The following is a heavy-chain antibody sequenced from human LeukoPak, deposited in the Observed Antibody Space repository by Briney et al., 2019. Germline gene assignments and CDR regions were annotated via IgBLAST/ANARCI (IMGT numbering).Heavy chain of an antibody. J-gene: IGHJ4*02. D-gene: IGHD3-10*01. CDR1: GFTFSSYA. Sequence: GGSLRLSCAASGFTFSSYAMSWVRQAPGKGLEWVSAISGSGGSTYYAHSVKSRFNISRDNSKNTLYLQMNSLRAEDTAVYYCAKDLWFGELMMSPFDYWGQGTLVTVSS. V-gene: IGHV3-23*01. CDR2: ISGSGGST. CDR3: AKDLWFGELMMSPFDY.